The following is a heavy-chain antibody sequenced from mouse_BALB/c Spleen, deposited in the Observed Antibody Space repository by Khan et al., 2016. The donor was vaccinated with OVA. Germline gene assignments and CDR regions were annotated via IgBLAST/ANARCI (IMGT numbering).Heavy chain of an antibody. J-gene: IGHJ3*01. CDR2: IWSGGTT. D-gene: IGHD2-4*01. CDR3: ARNYDYDEGLAY. CDR1: GFSLTTYG. Sequence: QVQLQQSGPGLVQLSQSLSITCTVSGFSLTTYGVHWVRQSPGKGLEWLGVIWSGGTTDYSAAFISRLSITKDNSKSQVFFKMNSLQANDTAIYYCARNYDYDEGLAYWGQGTLVTVSA. V-gene: IGHV2-2*02.